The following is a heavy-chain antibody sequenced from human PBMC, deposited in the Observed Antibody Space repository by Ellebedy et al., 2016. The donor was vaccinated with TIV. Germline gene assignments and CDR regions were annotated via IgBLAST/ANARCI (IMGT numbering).Heavy chain of an antibody. CDR2: ISWNSGSI. CDR3: AKSRGLYYYGMDV. V-gene: IGHV3-9*01. D-gene: IGHD5/OR15-5a*01. Sequence: SLKISCAASGFTFDDYAMHWVRQAPGKGLEWVSGISWNSGSIGYADSVKGRFTISRDNAKNSLYLQMNSLRAEDTALYYCAKSRGLYYYGMDVWGQGTTVSVSS. CDR1: GFTFDDYA. J-gene: IGHJ6*02.